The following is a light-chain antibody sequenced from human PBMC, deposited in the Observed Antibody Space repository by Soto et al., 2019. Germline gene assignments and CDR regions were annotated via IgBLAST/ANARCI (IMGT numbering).Light chain of an antibody. CDR3: SLYTSENAYV. Sequence: QSVLTQPPSVSGSPGQSVTISCTGTSTDFVSYNRVSWYQQPPGTAPKLMIYEVSKRPSGVPDRFSGSKSGNTASLTICELQAADEADYYCSLYTSENAYVFGTGTKVTVL. J-gene: IGLJ1*01. CDR2: EVS. CDR1: STDFVSYNR. V-gene: IGLV2-18*01.